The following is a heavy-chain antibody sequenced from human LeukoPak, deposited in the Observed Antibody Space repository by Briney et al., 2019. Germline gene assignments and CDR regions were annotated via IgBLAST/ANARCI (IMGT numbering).Heavy chain of an antibody. D-gene: IGHD2-21*02. CDR2: FYPGDSDT. V-gene: IGHV5-51*01. CDR3: ARRARCGTDCYSFDY. J-gene: IGHJ4*02. Sequence: NPGESLKISCKGSGYSFTTFWIGWVRQMPGKGLEWMGIFYPGDSDTTYSPSFQGQVTISADKSISTAYLQWSSLKASDTAIYYCARRARCGTDCYSFDYWGQGTLVTVSS. CDR1: GYSFTTFW.